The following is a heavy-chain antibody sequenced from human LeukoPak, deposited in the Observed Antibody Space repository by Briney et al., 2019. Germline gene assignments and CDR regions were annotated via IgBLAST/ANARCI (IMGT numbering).Heavy chain of an antibody. CDR1: GGTLSSYA. V-gene: IGHV1-69*05. CDR3: ARALLSVDRGYSYGYLPVDY. Sequence: SVKVSCKASGGTLSSYAISWVRQAPGQGLEWMGGIIPIFGTANYAQKFQGRVTITTDESTSTAYMERSSLRSEDTAVYYCARALLSVDRGYSYGYLPVDYWGQGTLVTVSS. J-gene: IGHJ4*02. CDR2: IIPIFGTA. D-gene: IGHD5-18*01.